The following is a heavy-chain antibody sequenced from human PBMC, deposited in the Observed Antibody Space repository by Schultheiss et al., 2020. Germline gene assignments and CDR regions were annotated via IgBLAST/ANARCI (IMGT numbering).Heavy chain of an antibody. J-gene: IGHJ4*02. CDR1: GFTFDDYA. Sequence: GGSLRLSCAASGFTFDDYAMHWARQAPGKGLEWVSGISGSGGSTYYADSVKGRFTISRDNSKNTLYLQLNSLRAEDTAVYYCARDGASYRFDYWGQGSLVTVSS. V-gene: IGHV3-23*01. CDR2: ISGSGGST. CDR3: ARDGASYRFDY. D-gene: IGHD1-26*01.